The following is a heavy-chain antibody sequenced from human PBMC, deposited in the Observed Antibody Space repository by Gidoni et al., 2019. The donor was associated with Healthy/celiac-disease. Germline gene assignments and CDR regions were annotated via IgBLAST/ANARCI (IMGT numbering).Heavy chain of an antibody. D-gene: IGHD2-21*02. V-gene: IGHV3-23*01. CDR2: ISGSDGST. Sequence: EVQLLESGVGLVQPGGSLRLSCAASGFPFSSYSMSWVRQAPGKGLEWVSDISGSDGSTYYADSVKGRFTISRDNSKNTLYLQMNSLRAEDTAVYYCAKAIVVVTAINYWGQGTLVTVSA. J-gene: IGHJ4*02. CDR1: GFPFSSYS. CDR3: AKAIVVVTAINY.